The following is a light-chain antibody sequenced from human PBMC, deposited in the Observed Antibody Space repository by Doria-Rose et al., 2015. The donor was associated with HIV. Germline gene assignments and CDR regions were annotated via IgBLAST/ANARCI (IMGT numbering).Light chain of an antibody. CDR2: WAS. Sequence: TQSPESLGMSLGERATFNCKSNQSLLYTSKNYLAWYQQKPGQPPKLLIYWASTRQSGVPARFSDSGSGTDFTLTISSLEAEDVAVYYCQQYYDTPSFGPGTTVDIK. V-gene: IGKV4-1*01. CDR3: QQYYDTPS. J-gene: IGKJ3*01. CDR1: QSLLYTSKNY.